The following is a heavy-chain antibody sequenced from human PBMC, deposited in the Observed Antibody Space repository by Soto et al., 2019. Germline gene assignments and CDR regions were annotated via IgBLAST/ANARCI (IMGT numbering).Heavy chain of an antibody. CDR3: AKESGYGDYYFDY. D-gene: IGHD4-17*01. J-gene: IGHJ4*02. CDR2: ISWNSGSI. V-gene: IGHV3-9*01. Sequence: EVQLVESGGGLVQPGRSLRLSCAASGFTFDDYAMHWVRQAPGKGPEWVSGISWNSGSIGYADSVKGRFTISRDNAKNSLYLQMNSLRAEDTALYYCAKESGYGDYYFDYWGQGTLVTVSS. CDR1: GFTFDDYA.